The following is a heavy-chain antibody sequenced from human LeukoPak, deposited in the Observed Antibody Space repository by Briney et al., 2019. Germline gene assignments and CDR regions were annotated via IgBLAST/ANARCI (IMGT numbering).Heavy chain of an antibody. Sequence: SETLSLTCTVSGGSISSGDYYWSWIRQPPGKGLEWIGYIYYSGNTYYNPSLKSRVTISVDTSKNQFSLKLSSVTAADTAVYYCARETYYYDSSGYPGYWGQGTLVTVSS. J-gene: IGHJ4*02. V-gene: IGHV4-30-4*08. CDR2: IYYSGNT. CDR1: GGSISSGDYY. CDR3: ARETYYYDSSGYPGY. D-gene: IGHD3-22*01.